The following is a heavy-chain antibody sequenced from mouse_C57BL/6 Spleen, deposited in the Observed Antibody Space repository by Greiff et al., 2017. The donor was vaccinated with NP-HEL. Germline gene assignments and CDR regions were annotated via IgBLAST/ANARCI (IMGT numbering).Heavy chain of an antibody. CDR3: ARNWDDYAMDY. CDR2: IYPGGGYT. Sequence: QVQLQQSGAELVRPGTSVKMSCKASGYTFTNYWIGWAKQRPGHGLEWIGDIYPGGGYTNYNEKFKGKATLTADKSSSTAYMQFSSLTSEDSAIYYCARNWDDYAMDYWGQGTSVTVSS. D-gene: IGHD4-1*01. J-gene: IGHJ4*01. V-gene: IGHV1-63*01. CDR1: GYTFTNYW.